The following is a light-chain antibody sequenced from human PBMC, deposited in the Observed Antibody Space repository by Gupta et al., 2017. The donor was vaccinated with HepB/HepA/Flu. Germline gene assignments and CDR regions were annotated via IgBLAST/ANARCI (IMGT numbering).Light chain of an antibody. Sequence: EIVLTHSPATLYLSPGERDTRSCRASQSVSSYLSWYQQKPGQASRLLIYDASNRATGIPTRFSGSGSGSNFTLPLCRLELENFAFYYCQPSSHCPGTFGGGTKVEIK. CDR3: QPSSHCPGT. CDR1: QSVSSY. CDR2: DAS. V-gene: IGKV3-11*01. J-gene: IGKJ4*01.